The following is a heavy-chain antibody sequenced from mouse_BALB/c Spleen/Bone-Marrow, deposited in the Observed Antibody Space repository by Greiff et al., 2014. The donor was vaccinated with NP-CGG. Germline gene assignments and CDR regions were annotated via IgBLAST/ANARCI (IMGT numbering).Heavy chain of an antibody. J-gene: IGHJ1*01. CDR1: GFTFTDYY. V-gene: IGHV7-3*02. CDR3: AREFTTAIHWYFDV. D-gene: IGHD1-2*01. CDR2: IRNQANGXXX. Sequence: EVMLVESGGGLVQPGGSLRLSCATSGFTFTDYYMSWVRQPPGKALEWLGFIRNQANGXXXXXXXXXXXXXXIXRXXSQTILYLQMTTLRAEDSATYYCAREFTTAIHWYFDVWGAGTTVTVSS.